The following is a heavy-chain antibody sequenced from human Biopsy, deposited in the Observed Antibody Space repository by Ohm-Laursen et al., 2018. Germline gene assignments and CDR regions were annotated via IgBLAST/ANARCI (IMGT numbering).Heavy chain of an antibody. CDR1: GGSINNFY. CDR3: ARVRVWADSEGAFDP. CDR2: IYYSGNT. D-gene: IGHD1-26*01. Sequence: GTLSLTCIVSGGSINNFYWSWIRQPPGKGLEWIGIIYYSGNTKYNLSLKSRVTISVDTFRNQFSLKLSSVTAADTAVYYCARVRVWADSEGAFDPWGQGTMVTVSS. J-gene: IGHJ3*01. V-gene: IGHV4-59*01.